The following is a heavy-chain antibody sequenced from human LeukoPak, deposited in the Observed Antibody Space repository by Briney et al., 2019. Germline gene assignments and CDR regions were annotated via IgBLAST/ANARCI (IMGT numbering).Heavy chain of an antibody. CDR2: IYTSGST. V-gene: IGHV4-61*02. CDR1: GGSISSGSYY. D-gene: IGHD3-22*01. CDR3: ARERRGYYDSSGYRYWYFDL. Sequence: KSSETLSLTCTVSGGSISSGSYYWSWIRQPAGKGLEWIGRIYTSGSTNYNPSLTSRVTISVDTSKNQFSLKLSSVTAADTAVYYCARERRGYYDSSGYRYWYFDLWGRGTLVTVSS. J-gene: IGHJ2*01.